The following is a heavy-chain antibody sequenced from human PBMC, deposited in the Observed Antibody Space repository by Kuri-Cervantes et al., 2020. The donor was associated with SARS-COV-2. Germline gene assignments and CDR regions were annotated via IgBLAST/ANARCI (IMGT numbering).Heavy chain of an antibody. CDR1: GFTFSSYA. V-gene: IGHV3-23*03. CDR3: AKDLVDYDYVWGSYRLGYYFDY. J-gene: IGHJ4*02. D-gene: IGHD3-16*02. CDR2: IYSGGST. Sequence: GESLKISCAASGFTFSSYAMSWVRQAPGKGLEWVSVIYSGGSTYYADSVKGRFTISRDNSKNTLYLQMNSLRAEDTAVYYCAKDLVDYDYVWGSYRLGYYFDYWGQGTLVTVSS.